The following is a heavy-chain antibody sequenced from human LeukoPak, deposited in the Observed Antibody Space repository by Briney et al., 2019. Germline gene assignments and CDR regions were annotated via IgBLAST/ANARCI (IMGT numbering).Heavy chain of an antibody. CDR1: GGSISSHY. J-gene: IGHJ6*03. V-gene: IGHV4-59*11. CDR3: ARVTRRMGYYYYYMDV. D-gene: IGHD1/OR15-1a*01. CDR2: IYYSGST. Sequence: SETLSLTCTVSGGSISSHYWSWIRQPPGKGLEWIGYIYYSGSTNYNPSLKSRVTISVDTSKNQFSLKLSSVTAADTAVYYCARVTRRMGYYYYYMDVWGKGTTVTVSS.